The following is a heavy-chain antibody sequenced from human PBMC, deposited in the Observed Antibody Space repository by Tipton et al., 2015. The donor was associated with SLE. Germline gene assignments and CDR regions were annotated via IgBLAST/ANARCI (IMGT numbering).Heavy chain of an antibody. CDR2: ISYGNT. D-gene: IGHD6-13*01. J-gene: IGHJ3*02. CDR1: NGSISSYY. V-gene: IGHV4-59*01. CDR3: ARVVYSFSDAFDI. Sequence: TLSLTCTVSNGSISSYYWSWIRQPPGKGLEWLGYISYGNTKYNPSLRSRLTISVDTSKNQFSLRLTSLTAADTAVYYCARVVYSFSDAFDIWGQGTLVTVSS.